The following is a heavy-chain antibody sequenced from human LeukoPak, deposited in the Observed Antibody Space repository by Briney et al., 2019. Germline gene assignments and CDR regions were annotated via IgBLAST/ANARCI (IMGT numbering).Heavy chain of an antibody. D-gene: IGHD6-6*01. CDR3: ARDGSIAARSSYFDY. Sequence: GGSLRLSCAASGFSFSDYSMSWIRQAPGKGLEWISYISSNGSATVYADSVKGRFTISRDNAKNSLYLQMNSLRAEDTAVYYCARDGSIAARSSYFDYWGQGTLVTVSS. CDR1: GFSFSDYS. CDR2: ISSNGSAT. V-gene: IGHV3-11*04. J-gene: IGHJ4*02.